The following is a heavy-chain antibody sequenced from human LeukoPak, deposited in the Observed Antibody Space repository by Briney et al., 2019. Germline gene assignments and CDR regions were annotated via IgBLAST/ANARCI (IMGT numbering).Heavy chain of an antibody. D-gene: IGHD5-18*01. J-gene: IGHJ6*03. CDR3: ARSWIRYYYYYMDV. V-gene: IGHV1-2*02. CDR1: GYTFTSYG. Sequence: ASVKVSCKASGYTFTSYGISWVRQAPGQGLEWMGWINPNSGGTNYAQKFQGRVTMTRDTSISTAYMELSRLRSDDTAVYYCARSWIRYYYYYMDVWGKGTTVTVSS. CDR2: INPNSGGT.